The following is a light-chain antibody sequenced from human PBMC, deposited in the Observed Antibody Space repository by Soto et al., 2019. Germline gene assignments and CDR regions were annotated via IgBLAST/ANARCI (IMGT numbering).Light chain of an antibody. CDR3: QQANSFPLT. V-gene: IGKV1-12*01. CDR2: TAS. J-gene: IGKJ4*01. Sequence: DIQMTQSPSSVSASVGARVTITCRASQGISSLLAWYQQKPGKAPNLLIHTASSLQSGVPSRFSGSGSGTDFTLTISSLQPEDFASYYCQQANSFPLTFGGGTKVEIK. CDR1: QGISSL.